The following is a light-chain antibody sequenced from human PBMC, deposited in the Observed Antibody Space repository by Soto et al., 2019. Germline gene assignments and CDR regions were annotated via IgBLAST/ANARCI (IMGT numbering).Light chain of an antibody. V-gene: IGKV1-17*03. CDR1: QGISSY. Sequence: IHMTQSPSAISASVGYIVTITFRASQGISSYLAWYQQKPGKAPELLIYAASTLQSGVPSRFSGSGSGTEFTLTISSLQPDDFATYYCQQYNRYPEFGQGTKVDI. J-gene: IGKJ1*01. CDR3: QQYNRYPE. CDR2: AAS.